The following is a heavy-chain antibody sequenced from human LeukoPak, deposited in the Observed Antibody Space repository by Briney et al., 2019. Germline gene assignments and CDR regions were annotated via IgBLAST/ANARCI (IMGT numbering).Heavy chain of an antibody. CDR3: ARAVRWYNAFDI. CDR2: ISSSSSYI. J-gene: IGHJ3*02. Sequence: PGGSLRLSCAASGFTFSSYSMNWVRQAPGKGLEWVSSISSSSSYIYYADSVKGRFTISRDNAKNSLYLQMNSLRAEDTAVYCCARAVRWYNAFDIWGQGTMVTVSS. CDR1: GFTFSSYS. D-gene: IGHD4-23*01. V-gene: IGHV3-21*01.